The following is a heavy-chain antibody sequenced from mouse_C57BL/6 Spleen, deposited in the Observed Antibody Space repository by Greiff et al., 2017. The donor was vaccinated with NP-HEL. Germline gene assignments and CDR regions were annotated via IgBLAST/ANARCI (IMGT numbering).Heavy chain of an antibody. D-gene: IGHD1-1*02. CDR1: GFTFSSYA. CDR3: TREGMVKRYFDV. J-gene: IGHJ1*03. V-gene: IGHV5-9-1*02. Sequence: EVHLVESGEGLVKPGGSLKLSCAASGFTFSSYAMSWVRQTPEKRLEWVAYISSGGDYIYYADTVKGRFTISRDNARNTLYLQMSSLKSEDTAMYYCTREGMVKRYFDVWGTGTTVTVSS. CDR2: ISSGGDYI.